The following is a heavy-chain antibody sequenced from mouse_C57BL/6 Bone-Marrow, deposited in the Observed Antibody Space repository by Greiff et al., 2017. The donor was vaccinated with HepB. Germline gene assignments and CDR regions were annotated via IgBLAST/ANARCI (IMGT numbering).Heavy chain of an antibody. J-gene: IGHJ1*03. CDR1: GYTFTSYW. D-gene: IGHD1-1*01. CDR3: ARRRDYYGSSHWYFDV. Sequence: VQLQQPGAELVKPGASVKMSCKASGYTFTSYWITWVKQRPGQCLEWIGDIYPGSGSTNYNEKFKSKATLTVDTSSSTAYMQLSSLTSEDSAVYYCARRRDYYGSSHWYFDVWGTGTTVTVSS. CDR2: IYPGSGST. V-gene: IGHV1-55*01.